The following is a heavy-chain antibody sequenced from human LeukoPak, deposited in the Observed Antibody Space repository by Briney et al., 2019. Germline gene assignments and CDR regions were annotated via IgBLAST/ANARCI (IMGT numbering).Heavy chain of an antibody. CDR2: INPNSGGT. CDR1: GYTFTGYY. V-gene: IGHV1-2*02. Sequence: GASVKVSCKASGYTFTGYYMHWVRQAPGQGLEWMGWINPNSGGTNYAQKFQGRVTMTRDTSISTAYMELSRLRSDDTAVYYCGRERYNWNPPSYYYYYMDVWGKGTTVTVSS. CDR3: GRERYNWNPPSYYYYYMDV. J-gene: IGHJ6*03. D-gene: IGHD1-20*01.